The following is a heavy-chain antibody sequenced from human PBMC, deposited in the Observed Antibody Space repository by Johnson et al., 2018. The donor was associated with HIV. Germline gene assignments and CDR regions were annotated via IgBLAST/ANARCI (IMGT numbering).Heavy chain of an antibody. J-gene: IGHJ3*02. Sequence: QVQLVESGGGVVQPGRSLRLSCAASGFTFSSYGMHWVRQAPGKGLEWVAVISYDGSNKYYADSVKGRFPISRDNSKNTLYLQMNSLRAEDTAVYYCAKAESDLNWGYAFDIWGQGTMVTVSS. CDR2: ISYDGSNK. D-gene: IGHD7-27*01. V-gene: IGHV3-30*18. CDR3: AKAESDLNWGYAFDI. CDR1: GFTFSSYG.